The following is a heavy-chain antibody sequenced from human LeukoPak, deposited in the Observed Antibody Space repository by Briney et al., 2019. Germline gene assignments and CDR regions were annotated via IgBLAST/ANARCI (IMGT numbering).Heavy chain of an antibody. Sequence: GGSLRLSCAASGFTFSHYGMHRVRQAPGKGLEWVALIWYDGSDKYYADSVKGRFAISRDNSKNTLYLQMNSLRAEDTAVYYCAKDFGHSFGFYNFFDPWGQGTLVTVSS. V-gene: IGHV3-33*06. D-gene: IGHD5-18*01. CDR3: AKDFGHSFGFYNFFDP. J-gene: IGHJ5*02. CDR1: GFTFSHYG. CDR2: IWYDGSDK.